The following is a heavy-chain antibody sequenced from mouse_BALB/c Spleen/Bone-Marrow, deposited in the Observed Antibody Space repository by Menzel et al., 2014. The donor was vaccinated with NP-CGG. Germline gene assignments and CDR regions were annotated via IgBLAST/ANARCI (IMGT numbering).Heavy chain of an antibody. CDR3: ARDGNYVDY. J-gene: IGHJ4*01. V-gene: IGHV7-3*02. CDR2: IRNKANGYTT. Sequence: EVKLMESGGGLVQPGGSLGLSCATSGFTFTDYYMSWVRQPPGKALEWLGFIRNKANGYTTEYSAPVKGRFTISRDNSQSILYLQMNTLRAEDSATYYCARDGNYVDYWGQGTSVTVSS. D-gene: IGHD2-1*01. CDR1: GFTFTDYY.